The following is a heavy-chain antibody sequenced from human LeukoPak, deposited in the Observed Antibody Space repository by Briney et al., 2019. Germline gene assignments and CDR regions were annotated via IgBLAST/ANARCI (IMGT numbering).Heavy chain of an antibody. J-gene: IGHJ6*02. Sequence: ALRLSCTACGFTFCDYAMSWVRQAPGKELQEGGFIRSKAYGGTTEYAASVKGRFTISRDDSKSIAYLQMNSIKPEDTAFSYCTRGTIQLWINNGMDVWGQGTPVTVSS. CDR3: TRGTIQLWINNGMDV. CDR2: IRSKAYGGTT. CDR1: GFTFCDYA. D-gene: IGHD5-18*01. V-gene: IGHV3-49*04.